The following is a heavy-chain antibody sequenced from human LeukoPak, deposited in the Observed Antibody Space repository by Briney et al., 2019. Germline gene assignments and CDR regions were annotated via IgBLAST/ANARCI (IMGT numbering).Heavy chain of an antibody. CDR3: ARSMVRCVIYNWFDL. CDR1: GYTFTSYG. CDR2: ISAYNGNT. Sequence: GASVTVSCKASGYTFTSYGIRWVRQAPGQGLEWMGWISAYNGNTNYPQSLQGRVTMTTDTSTSTAYMELRSLRSDDTAVYYCARSMVRCVIYNWFDLWGQGTLVTVSS. D-gene: IGHD3-10*01. V-gene: IGHV1-18*04. J-gene: IGHJ5*02.